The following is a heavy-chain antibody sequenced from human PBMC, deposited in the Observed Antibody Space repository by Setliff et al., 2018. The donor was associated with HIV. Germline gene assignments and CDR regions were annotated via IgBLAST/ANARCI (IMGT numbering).Heavy chain of an antibody. CDR2: ISTSGTT. CDR1: GDSITSGPYY. D-gene: IGHD3-16*01. J-gene: IGHJ4*02. Sequence: SQTLSLTCTVSGDSITSGPYYWSWIRQPAGMRLEWIGHISTSGTTNYNPSLKSRVTISADTSKSQFSLKLTSVTAADTAAYFCARFSTDYVWGSFLSSGPYYFDFWGQGALVTVSS. V-gene: IGHV4-61*09. CDR3: ARFSTDYVWGSFLSSGPYYFDF.